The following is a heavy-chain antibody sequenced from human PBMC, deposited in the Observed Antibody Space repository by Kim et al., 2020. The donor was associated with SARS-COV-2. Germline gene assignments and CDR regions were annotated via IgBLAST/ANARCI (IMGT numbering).Heavy chain of an antibody. CDR2: IQTKPDGGTT. CDR3: TTDPSSTKISLSGLAV. V-gene: IGHV3-15*01. D-gene: IGHD3-3*01. CDR1: GFTFTNAW. Sequence: GGSLRLSCAAYGFTFTNAWMNWVRQAPGKGLEWVGRIQTKPDGGTTDYSAPVKGRFTISRDDSKNTLYLQMDGLKTEDTAVYYCTTDPSSTKISLSGLAVWGQGTTVTVSS. J-gene: IGHJ6*02.